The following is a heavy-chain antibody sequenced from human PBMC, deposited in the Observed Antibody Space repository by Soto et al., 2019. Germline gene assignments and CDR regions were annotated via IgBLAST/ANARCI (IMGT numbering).Heavy chain of an antibody. V-gene: IGHV1-18*01. J-gene: IGHJ6*02. Sequence: ASVKVSCKASGYTFTNYVISWVRQAPGQGLEWMGWINVYNGNTKYAQKVQGRVTMTTDTSTSTAYMELRSLRPDDTAVYYCARDGEYDILTGYYYYYGMDVWGQGTTVTVSS. CDR3: ARDGEYDILTGYYYYYGMDV. CDR1: GYTFTNYV. CDR2: INVYNGNT. D-gene: IGHD3-9*01.